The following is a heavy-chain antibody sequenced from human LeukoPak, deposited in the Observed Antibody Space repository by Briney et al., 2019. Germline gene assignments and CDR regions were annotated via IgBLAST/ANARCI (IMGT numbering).Heavy chain of an antibody. CDR2: IRTKSNYI. Sequence: PGGSLRLSCTASGFTFSGYSMNWVRQAPGRGLEWVSSIRTKSNYIYYADSVKGRFTISRDNAKSSLFLQMNSLRAEDTAVYYCARRAGEHSHPYDYWGQGTLVTVSS. V-gene: IGHV3-21*04. D-gene: IGHD4-17*01. CDR1: GFTFSGYS. CDR3: ARRAGEHSHPYDY. J-gene: IGHJ4*02.